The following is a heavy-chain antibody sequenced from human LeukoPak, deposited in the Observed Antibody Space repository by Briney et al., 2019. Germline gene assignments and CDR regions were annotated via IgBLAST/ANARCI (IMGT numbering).Heavy chain of an antibody. CDR2: ISASNGNT. D-gene: IGHD1-7*01. Sequence: ASVKVSCKASGYTFTRYGISWVRQAPGQGLQWLGWISASNGNTNYVQKFRDRVTMNTDTSTGTAHLDVRSLTSDDTAVYYCARDHSNWNYAPDFWGQGTLVIVSS. J-gene: IGHJ4*02. CDR3: ARDHSNWNYAPDF. CDR1: GYTFTRYG. V-gene: IGHV1-18*01.